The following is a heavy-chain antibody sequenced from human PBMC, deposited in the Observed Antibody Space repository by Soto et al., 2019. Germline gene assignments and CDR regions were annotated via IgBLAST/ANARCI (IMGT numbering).Heavy chain of an antibody. V-gene: IGHV4-59*12. CDR3: ARGRIRDYASGSPNWFDP. D-gene: IGHD3-10*01. J-gene: IGHJ5*02. Sequence: PSETLSLTCTVSGGSISSYYWSWIRQPPEKGLEWIGYIYHSGSSYYNPSLKSRVTISLDRSRNQFSLKLTSVTAADSAVYYCARGRIRDYASGSPNWFDPWGQGTLVTVSS. CDR1: GGSISSYY. CDR2: IYHSGSS.